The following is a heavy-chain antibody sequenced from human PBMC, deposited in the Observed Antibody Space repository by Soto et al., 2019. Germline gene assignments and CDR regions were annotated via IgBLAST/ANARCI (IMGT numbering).Heavy chain of an antibody. CDR1: GLSITDSEMG. CDR2: IDSSGEK. Sequence: QVTLKESGPVLVKPTETLTLRCTVSGLSITDSEMGVSWIRQPPGQPLEWLAHIDSSGEKSYRTFLKSRLAISKDTSKSQIVLTMTNMDPADTAVYYCARSNWYSEYWGQGTLVTVSS. CDR3: ARSNWYSEY. J-gene: IGHJ4*02. V-gene: IGHV2-26*01. D-gene: IGHD1-20*01.